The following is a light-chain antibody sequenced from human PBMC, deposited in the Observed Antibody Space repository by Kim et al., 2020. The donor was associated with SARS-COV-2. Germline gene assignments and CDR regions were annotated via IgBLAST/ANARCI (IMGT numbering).Light chain of an antibody. CDR3: SSYTSSSTQV. CDR1: SSDVGAYNY. V-gene: IGLV2-14*03. Sequence: GQSITISCTGTSSDVGAYNYVSWYQQHPGKAPKLMIYDVSNRPSGVSNRFSASKSGNTASLTISGLQAEDEADYYCSSYTSSSTQVFGTGTKVTVL. CDR2: DVS. J-gene: IGLJ1*01.